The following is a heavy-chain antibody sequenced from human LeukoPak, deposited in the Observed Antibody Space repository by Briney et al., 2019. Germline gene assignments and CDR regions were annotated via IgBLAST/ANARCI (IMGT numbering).Heavy chain of an antibody. CDR3: ARVGSTFHYYYYYYMDV. CDR2: IYYSGST. Sequence: PSETLSLTCTVSGGSISSYYWSWIRQPPGKGLEWIGYIYYSGSTNYNPSLKSRVTISVDTSKNQFSLKLSSVTAADTAVYYCARVGSTFHYYYYYYMDVWGKGTTVTISS. CDR1: GGSISSYY. V-gene: IGHV4-59*01. J-gene: IGHJ6*03. D-gene: IGHD1-26*01.